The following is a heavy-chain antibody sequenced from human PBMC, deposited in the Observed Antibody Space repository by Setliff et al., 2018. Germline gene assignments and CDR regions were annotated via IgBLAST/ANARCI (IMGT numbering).Heavy chain of an antibody. CDR2: IGGKPDNYAT. Sequence: GESLKISCVASGFTFRGSAIHWVRQASGKGLEWIGQIGGKPDNYATKYGASAKGRFIISRDDSKNTLYLQMSSLKTEDTAMYYCTTDRAACSGSSCYNGFDVWGQGTMVTVSS. J-gene: IGHJ3*01. V-gene: IGHV3-73*01. CDR1: GFTFRGSA. CDR3: TTDRAACSGSSCYNGFDV. D-gene: IGHD2-2*02.